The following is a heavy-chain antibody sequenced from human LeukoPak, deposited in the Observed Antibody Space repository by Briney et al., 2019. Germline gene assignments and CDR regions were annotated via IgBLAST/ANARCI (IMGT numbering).Heavy chain of an antibody. CDR2: ISWDGGST. J-gene: IGHJ4*02. V-gene: IGHV3-43*01. Sequence: PGGSLRLSCAASGFTFDDYTMHWVRQAPGKGLEWVSLISWDGGSTYYADSVKGRFTISRDNSKNSLYLQMNSLRTEDTALYYCAKDRNPRPYQWELPDYWGQGTLVTVSS. CDR1: GFTFDDYT. D-gene: IGHD1-26*01. CDR3: AKDRNPRPYQWELPDY.